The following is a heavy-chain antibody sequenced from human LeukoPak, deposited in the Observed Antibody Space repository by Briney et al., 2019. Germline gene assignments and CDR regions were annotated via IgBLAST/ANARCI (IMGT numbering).Heavy chain of an antibody. J-gene: IGHJ4*02. D-gene: IGHD4-17*01. Sequence: SETLSLTCTVSGGSISSYYWTWIRQPPGKGLEWIGYIYYSGSTNYNPSLKSRVTISVDTSKNQFSLKLSSVTAADTAVYYCARGTMTTVTYYFDYWGQGTLVTVSS. CDR1: GGSISSYY. CDR2: IYYSGST. V-gene: IGHV4-59*12. CDR3: ARGTMTTVTYYFDY.